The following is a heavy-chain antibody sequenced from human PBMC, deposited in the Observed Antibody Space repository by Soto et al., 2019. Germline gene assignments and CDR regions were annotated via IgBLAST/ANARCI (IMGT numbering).Heavy chain of an antibody. D-gene: IGHD6-19*01. CDR1: GGSISNGYYY. CDR3: ARDRRTLHSSGWSFVY. CDR2: IYHSGRT. Sequence: SETLSLTCTVSGGSISNGYYYWSWVRQNPGKGLEWIGHIYHSGRTYYNPSLKSRVTISVDTSKNQFSLNLSSVTAADTAVYYCARDRRTLHSSGWSFVYWGQGTLVTVSS. J-gene: IGHJ4*02. V-gene: IGHV4-31*03.